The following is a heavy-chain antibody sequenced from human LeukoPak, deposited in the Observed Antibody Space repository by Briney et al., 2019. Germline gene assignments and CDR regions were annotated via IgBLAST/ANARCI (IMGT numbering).Heavy chain of an antibody. CDR3: ARRVYSSGWFDY. CDR1: GGSISSSSYY. CDR2: IYYSGST. V-gene: IGHV4-39*01. D-gene: IGHD6-19*01. Sequence: SETLSLTCTVSGGSISSSSYYWGWIRQPPGKGLEWIGSIYYSGSTYYNPSLKSRVTISVDTSKNQFSPKLSSVTAADTAVYYCARRVYSSGWFDYWGQGTLVTVSS. J-gene: IGHJ4*02.